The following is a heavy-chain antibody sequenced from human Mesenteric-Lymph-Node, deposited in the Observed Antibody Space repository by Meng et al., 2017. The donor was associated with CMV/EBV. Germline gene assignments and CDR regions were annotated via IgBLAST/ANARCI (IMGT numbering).Heavy chain of an antibody. CDR2: INHSGVP. CDR1: GGSFSVYY. V-gene: IGHV4-34*01. CDR3: ARGSDIPVNNY. D-gene: IGHD2-15*01. Sequence: VQLQQWGAGLLKTSETLSLTCAVYGGSFSVYYWSWIRQPPGKGLEWIGEINHSGVPNYNPSLKSRVTISLDRSKNQFSLKLSSVTAEDTAVYYCARGSDIPVNNYWGQGTLVTVSS. J-gene: IGHJ4*02.